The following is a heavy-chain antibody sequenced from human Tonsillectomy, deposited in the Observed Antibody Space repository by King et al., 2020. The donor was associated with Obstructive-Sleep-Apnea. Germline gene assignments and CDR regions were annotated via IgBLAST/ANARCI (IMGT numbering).Heavy chain of an antibody. CDR3: AAWEQRSGGFDY. Sequence: LQLQESGPGLVKPSETLSLTCTVSCGSISTTNYYWGWIRQPPGKGLEWIGNIYDSGSTYYNPSLKSRVTISVDTSKNQFSLKVSSMTAADTAVYYCAAWEQRSGGFDYWGQGTLVTVSS. J-gene: IGHJ4*02. D-gene: IGHD1-26*01. V-gene: IGHV4-39*07. CDR2: IYDSGST. CDR1: CGSISTTNYY.